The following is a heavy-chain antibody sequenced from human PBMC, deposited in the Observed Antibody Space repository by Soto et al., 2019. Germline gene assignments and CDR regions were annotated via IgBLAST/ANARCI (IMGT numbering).Heavy chain of an antibody. J-gene: IGHJ4*02. V-gene: IGHV1-69*12. CDR3: ASLLRGYSGTGDY. CDR2: IIPIFGTA. CDR1: GGTFSSYA. D-gene: IGHD5-12*01. Sequence: QVQLVQSGAEVKKPGSSVKVSCKASGGTFSSYAISWVRQAPGQGLEWMGGIIPIFGTAKYAQKFQGRVTITADESTSTAYRELSSLSSEDTAVYYCASLLRGYSGTGDYWGQGTLVTVSS.